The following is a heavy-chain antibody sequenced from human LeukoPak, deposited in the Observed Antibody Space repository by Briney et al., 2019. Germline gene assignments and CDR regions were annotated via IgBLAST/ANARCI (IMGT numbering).Heavy chain of an antibody. J-gene: IGHJ3*02. CDR2: IYYSGST. D-gene: IGHD3-9*01. V-gene: IGHV4-59*01. CDR1: GGSIRSYH. Sequence: PSETLSLTCTVSGGSIRSYHWSWIRQPPGKGLGWIAYIYYSGSTNYNLSLKSRVTISLDTSKNQLSLKLSTVTAADTAVYYCARGEYDILTGYYNAFDIWGQGTMVTVSS. CDR3: ARGEYDILTGYYNAFDI.